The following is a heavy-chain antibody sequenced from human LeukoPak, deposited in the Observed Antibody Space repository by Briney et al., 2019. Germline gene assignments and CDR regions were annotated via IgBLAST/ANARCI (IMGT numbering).Heavy chain of an antibody. V-gene: IGHV4-59*01. CDR3: ASGSETWGLLPKFYFDF. Sequence: SETLSLTCSVSGGSFSSYYWSWIRQPPGKRPEWIGNIYYSGSTDYNPSLRSRVTISIDTSKNQFSLKLSSVTAADTAMYYCASGSETWGLLPKFYFDFWGQGILVTVSS. J-gene: IGHJ4*02. CDR2: IYYSGST. CDR1: GGSFSSYY. D-gene: IGHD1-26*01.